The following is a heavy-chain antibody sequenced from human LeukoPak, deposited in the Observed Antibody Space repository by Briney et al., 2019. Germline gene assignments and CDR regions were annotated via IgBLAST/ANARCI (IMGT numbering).Heavy chain of an antibody. CDR1: GGTFSSYA. J-gene: IGHJ5*02. CDR3: ASYSSSWYATNWFDP. D-gene: IGHD6-13*01. Sequence: SVKVSCKASGGTFSSYAIGWVRQAPGQGLEWMGGIIPIFGTANYAQKFQGRVTITADKSTSTAYMELSSLRSEDTAVYYCASYSSSWYATNWFDPWGQGTLVTVSS. V-gene: IGHV1-69*06. CDR2: IIPIFGTA.